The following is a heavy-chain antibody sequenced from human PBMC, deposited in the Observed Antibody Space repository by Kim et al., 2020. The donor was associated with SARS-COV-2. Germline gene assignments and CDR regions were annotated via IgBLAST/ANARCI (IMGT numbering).Heavy chain of an antibody. V-gene: IGHV4-59*01. CDR2: VYYTGST. CDR1: GGSISTYY. D-gene: IGHD6-19*01. CDR3: ARVRLNSSGWYGAFDI. J-gene: IGHJ3*02. Sequence: SETLSLTCTVSGGSISTYYWSWIRQPPGKGLEWIGYVYYTGSTDYNPSLKSRVTISVDTSKNQFSLKLSSVTAADTAVYYCARVRLNSSGWYGAFDIWGQGTMVTVSS.